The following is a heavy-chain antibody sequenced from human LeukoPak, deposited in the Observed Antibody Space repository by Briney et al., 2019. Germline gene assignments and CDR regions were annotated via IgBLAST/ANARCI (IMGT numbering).Heavy chain of an antibody. CDR1: GGSISSSSYY. J-gene: IGHJ4*02. D-gene: IGHD3-10*01. V-gene: IGHV4-39*01. CDR3: ASRGDYGSGSYYY. Sequence: ASETLSLTCTVSGGSISSSSYYWGWIRQPPGKGLEWIGSIYYSGSTYYNPSLKSRVTISVDTSKNQFSLKLSSVTAADTAVYYCASRGDYGSGSYYYWGQGTLVTVSS. CDR2: IYYSGST.